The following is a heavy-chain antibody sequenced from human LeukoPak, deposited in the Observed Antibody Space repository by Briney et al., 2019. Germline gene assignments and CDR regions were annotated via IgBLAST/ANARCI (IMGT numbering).Heavy chain of an antibody. D-gene: IGHD6-19*01. V-gene: IGHV7-4-1*02. CDR2: IITSTGNP. CDR3: ARDPYAPPSSDLQRFDS. CDR1: GYIFTNYA. J-gene: IGHJ5*01. Sequence: GASVKVSCKASGYIFTNYAINWMRQAPGQGLEWMGWIITSTGNPTYAQGFTGRFVFSSDTSVSTAYLQISSLRAEDTAVYYCARDPYAPPSSDLQRFDSWGQGTLVTVSS.